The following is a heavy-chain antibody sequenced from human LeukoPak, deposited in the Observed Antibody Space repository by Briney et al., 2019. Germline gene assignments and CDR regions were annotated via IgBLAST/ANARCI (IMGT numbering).Heavy chain of an antibody. CDR2: ISSSSSYI. J-gene: IGHJ1*01. CDR3: AKDTYCSGGSCYDPVYFQH. V-gene: IGHV3-21*04. D-gene: IGHD2-15*01. CDR1: GFTFSSYS. Sequence: GGSLRLSCAASGFTFSSYSMNWVRQAPGKGLEWVSSISSSSSYIYYADSVKGRFTISRDNAKNSLYLQMNSLRTEDTALYYCAKDTYCSGGSCYDPVYFQHWGQGTLVTVSS.